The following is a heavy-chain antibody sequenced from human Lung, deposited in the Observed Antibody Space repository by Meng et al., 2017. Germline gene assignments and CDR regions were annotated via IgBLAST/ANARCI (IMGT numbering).Heavy chain of an antibody. CDR1: GYIFPDFQ. J-gene: IGHJ4*02. CDR3: ARDRDGYASFDH. Sequence: QVQLVQSGAEVRKPGASLQVSCETSGYIFPDFQIHWVRQAPGQGLEWMGRITPNSGGANYAQKFQGRVTMTRDTSIRTAYMDLSRLTSDDTAIYYCARDRDGYASFDHWGQGTLVTVSS. V-gene: IGHV1-2*06. CDR2: ITPNSGGA. D-gene: IGHD5-24*01.